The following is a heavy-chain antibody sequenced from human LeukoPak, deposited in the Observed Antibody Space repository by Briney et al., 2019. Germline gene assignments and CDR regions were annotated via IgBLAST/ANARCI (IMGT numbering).Heavy chain of an antibody. CDR3: ARGPRFGELLWHWFDP. J-gene: IGHJ5*02. V-gene: IGHV4-4*02. Sequence: SETLSLTCAVSGGSISSSYWWSWIRQPPGKGLEWIGEIYHSGSTYYNPPLKSRVTISEDTSKNQFSLKLRSVTAADTAVYYCARGPRFGELLWHWFDPWGQGTLVTVSS. D-gene: IGHD3-10*01. CDR2: IYHSGST. CDR1: GGSISSSYW.